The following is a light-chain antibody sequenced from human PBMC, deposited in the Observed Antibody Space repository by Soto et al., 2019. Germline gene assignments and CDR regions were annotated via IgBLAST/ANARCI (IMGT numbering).Light chain of an antibody. CDR1: SSDVGGYNY. J-gene: IGLJ1*01. CDR3: SSYTSSTTRV. V-gene: IGLV2-14*01. CDR2: EVS. Sequence: QPASVSGSPGQSITISCTGTSSDVGGYNYVSWYQQHSGKAPKLMIYEVSNRPSGVSSRFSGSRSGNTASLTISGLRAEDEADYYCSSYTSSTTRVFGTGTKLTVL.